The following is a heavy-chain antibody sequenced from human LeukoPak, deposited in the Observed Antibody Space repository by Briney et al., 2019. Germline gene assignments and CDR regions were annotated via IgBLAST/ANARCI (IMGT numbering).Heavy chain of an antibody. CDR3: ARKGGLRLYYYYYMDV. D-gene: IGHD3-16*01. CDR1: GFTFSSYS. Sequence: GGSLRLSCAASGFTFSSYSMNWVRQAPGKGLEWVSSISSSSSYIYYADSVKGRFTISRDNAKNSLYLQMNSLRAEDTAVYYCARKGGLRLYYYYYMDVWGKGTTVTVSS. V-gene: IGHV3-21*01. CDR2: ISSSSSYI. J-gene: IGHJ6*03.